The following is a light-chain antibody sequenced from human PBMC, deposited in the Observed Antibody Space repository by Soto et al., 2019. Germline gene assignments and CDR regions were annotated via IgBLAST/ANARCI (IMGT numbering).Light chain of an antibody. CDR2: TDD. V-gene: IGLV1-44*01. J-gene: IGLJ3*02. CDR3: AAWDDSLNSVM. Sequence: QSVLTQPPSASGTPGQRVIISCSGSSSSIGSNTVNWYRQHPGTAPTVLIYTDDQRPSGVPARFSGSRSGTSASLAISGLQSEDEADYYCAAWDDSLNSVMFGGGTKLTVL. CDR1: SSSIGSNT.